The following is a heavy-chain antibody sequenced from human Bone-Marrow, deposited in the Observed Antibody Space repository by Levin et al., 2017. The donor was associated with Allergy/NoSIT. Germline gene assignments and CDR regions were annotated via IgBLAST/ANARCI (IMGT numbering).Heavy chain of an antibody. Sequence: SETLSLTCTVSGGSIRMTTYYWGWVRQPPGKGLEWIGTIHYSGNTYYKPSLKSRVTLFVDTSKKQFFLRLSPWTAADTAVYYCARISPITTIRGLTPGAFDIWGQGTMVTVSS. CDR1: GGSIRMTTYY. D-gene: IGHD3-10*01. CDR3: ARISPITTIRGLTPGAFDI. J-gene: IGHJ3*02. CDR2: IHYSGNT. V-gene: IGHV4-39*01.